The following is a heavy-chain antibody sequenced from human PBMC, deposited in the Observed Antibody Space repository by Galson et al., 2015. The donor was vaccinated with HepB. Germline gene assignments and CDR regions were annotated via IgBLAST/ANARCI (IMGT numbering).Heavy chain of an antibody. Sequence: SLRLSCAGSGFTFGDYPMAWFRQAPGKGLEWVAYIRSEAFGGTTEYAASAKGRFTISRDDSRSIAYLQMNSLKTEDIAIYYCTRAKRVNGDAFDIWGQGTMVTVSS. V-gene: IGHV3-49*03. CDR3: TRAKRVNGDAFDI. CDR1: GFTFGDYP. J-gene: IGHJ3*02. D-gene: IGHD3-22*01. CDR2: IRSEAFGGTT.